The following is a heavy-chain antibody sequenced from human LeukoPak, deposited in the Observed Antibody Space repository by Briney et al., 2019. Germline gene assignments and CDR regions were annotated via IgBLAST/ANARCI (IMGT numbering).Heavy chain of an antibody. J-gene: IGHJ3*02. CDR2: IYYSGST. Sequence: SETLSLTCTVSGGSISSGGYYWGWIRQHPGKGLEWIGYIYYSGSTYYNPSLKSRVTISVDTSKNQFSLKLSSVTAADTAVYYCARVVITRADAFDIWGQGTMVTVSS. CDR1: GGSISSGGYY. CDR3: ARVVITRADAFDI. D-gene: IGHD3-22*01. V-gene: IGHV4-31*03.